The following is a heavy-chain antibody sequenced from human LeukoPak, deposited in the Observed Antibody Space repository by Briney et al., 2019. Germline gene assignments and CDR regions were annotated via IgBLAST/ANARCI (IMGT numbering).Heavy chain of an antibody. Sequence: ASVKVSCKASGYTFTSYGISWVRQAPGQGLEWMGWISTYNGNTNYAQKVQGRVTMTTDTSTSTAYMELRSLRSDDAAVYYCARDYGGNSLGDYWGKGTLVTVSS. D-gene: IGHD4-23*01. J-gene: IGHJ4*02. CDR1: GYTFTSYG. CDR3: ARDYGGNSLGDY. CDR2: ISTYNGNT. V-gene: IGHV1-18*01.